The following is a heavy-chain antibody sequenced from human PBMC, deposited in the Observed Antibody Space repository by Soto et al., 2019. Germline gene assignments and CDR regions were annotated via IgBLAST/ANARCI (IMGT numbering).Heavy chain of an antibody. CDR1: GFTFRTYN. CDR2: VSSGSSNI. D-gene: IGHD6-6*01. J-gene: IGHJ4*02. V-gene: IGHV3-21*01. CDR3: ARQYPSSSRHFDH. Sequence: EVELVESGGGLVKPGETLKLSCAASGFTFRTYNMIWVRQAPGQGLEWLASVSSGSSNIYYAASVKGRFTISRDNAQNSLFLQINSLSAEDTAVYYCARQYPSSSRHFDHWGQGTLVTFSA.